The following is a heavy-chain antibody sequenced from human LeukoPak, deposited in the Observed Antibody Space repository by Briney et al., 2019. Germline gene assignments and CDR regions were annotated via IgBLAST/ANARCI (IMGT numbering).Heavy chain of an antibody. D-gene: IGHD1-26*01. CDR3: AKGRSYWYYYYMDV. Sequence: GGSLRLSCAASGFTFSSYGMSWVRQAPGKGLEWVSAISGSGGSTYYADSVKGRFTISGDNSKNTLYLQMNSLRAEDTAVYYCAKGRSYWYYYYMDVWGKGTTVTISS. V-gene: IGHV3-23*01. CDR1: GFTFSSYG. CDR2: ISGSGGST. J-gene: IGHJ6*03.